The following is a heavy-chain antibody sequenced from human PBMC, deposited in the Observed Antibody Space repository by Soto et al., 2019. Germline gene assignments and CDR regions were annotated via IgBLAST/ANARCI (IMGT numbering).Heavy chain of an antibody. CDR2: IFTSGNT. J-gene: IGHJ6*02. D-gene: IGHD2-15*01. CDR3: ASGSLVSRYYGLDV. CDR1: GGSMNDYD. Sequence: SETLSLTGTVSGGSMNDYDCSWIRQPAWKGLEWIGRIFTSGNTNYNPSLRSRLTMSVETSTNQVSLRLTSVTAADKAVYYCASGSLVSRYYGLDVSGQGTTVTFCS. V-gene: IGHV4-4*07.